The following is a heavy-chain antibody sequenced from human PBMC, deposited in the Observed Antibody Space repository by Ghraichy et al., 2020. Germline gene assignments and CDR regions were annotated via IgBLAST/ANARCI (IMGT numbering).Heavy chain of an antibody. CDR1: GGSISSYY. CDR2: IYYSGST. Sequence: SETLSLTCTVSGGSISSYYWSWIRRPAGKGLEWIGYIYYSGSTNYNPSLKSRVTISVDMSKNQFSLRLSSVTAADTAVYYCARGGVTWAYDYWGQGTLVTVSS. D-gene: IGHD2-8*01. CDR3: ARGGVTWAYDY. V-gene: IGHV4-59*01. J-gene: IGHJ4*02.